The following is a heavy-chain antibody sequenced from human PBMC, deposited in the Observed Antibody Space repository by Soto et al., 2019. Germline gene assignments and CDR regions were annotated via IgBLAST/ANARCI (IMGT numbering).Heavy chain of an antibody. D-gene: IGHD2-2*01. V-gene: IGHV3-74*01. Sequence: GGSLRLSCAASGFTFSNSWMHWVRQVSGKGLEWASRINADGTSTSYADSVKGRFTISRDNAKNTLYLHVNSLRAEDTAVYYCVKVLARGVGVPRFYFDSWGQGALVTVSS. CDR3: VKVLARGVGVPRFYFDS. CDR2: INADGTST. CDR1: GFTFSNSW. J-gene: IGHJ4*02.